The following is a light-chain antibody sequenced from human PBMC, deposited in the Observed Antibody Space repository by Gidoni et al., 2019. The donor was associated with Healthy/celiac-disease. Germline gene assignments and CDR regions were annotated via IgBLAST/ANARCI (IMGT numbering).Light chain of an antibody. CDR2: SNN. J-gene: IGLJ2*01. CDR3: AAWDYSLNGVV. CDR1: SSNIGSHT. Sequence: QSVLTQPPSASGTPGQRVTISCSGSSSNIGSHTVNWYKQLPGTAPKLLIDSNNQRPSGVPDRFSGSKSGTSATLAISVLRSEDEADYYCAAWDYSLNGVVFGGGTKLTVL. V-gene: IGLV1-44*01.